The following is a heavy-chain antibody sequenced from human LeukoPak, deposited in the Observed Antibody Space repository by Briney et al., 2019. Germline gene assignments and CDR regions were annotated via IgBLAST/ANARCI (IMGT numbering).Heavy chain of an antibody. CDR3: ARASYNYFDQ. J-gene: IGHJ4*02. V-gene: IGHV4-39*01. CDR1: AGSISSSSHH. Sequence: SEILSLTCTVSAGSISSSSHHWGWIRQSPGKGLEWIGSVYYGRTTYYNPSLNSRVTIFVVTSKNQLSLQLNSVTAADTAVYHCARASYNYFDQWGQGTPVTVSS. CDR2: VYYGRTT. D-gene: IGHD3-16*01.